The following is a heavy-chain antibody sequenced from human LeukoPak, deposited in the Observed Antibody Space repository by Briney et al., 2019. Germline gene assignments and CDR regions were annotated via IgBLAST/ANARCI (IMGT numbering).Heavy chain of an antibody. CDR2: INHSGST. J-gene: IGHJ4*02. CDR1: GGSFSGYY. V-gene: IGHV4-34*01. D-gene: IGHD2-2*01. CDR3: ARGTGIVVVPAAMVDYFDY. Sequence: SETLSLTCAVYGGSFSGYYWSWIRQPPGKGPEWIGEINHSGSTNYNPSLKSRVTISVDTSKNQFSLKLSSVTAADTAVYYCARGTGIVVVPAAMVDYFDYWGQGTLVTVSS.